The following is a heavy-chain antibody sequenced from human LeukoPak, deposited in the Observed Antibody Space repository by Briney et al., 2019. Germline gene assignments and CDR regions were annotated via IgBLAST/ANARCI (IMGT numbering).Heavy chain of an antibody. CDR1: GFTFSSSS. CDR2: ISSSSSYI. V-gene: IGHV3-21*01. Sequence: GGSLRLSCVASGFTFSSSSMNWVRQAPGKGLEWVSSISSSSSYIYYADSVKGRFTISRDNAKNSLYLQMNSLRAEDTAVYYCARSIMVYAKNTYYFDYWGQGTLVTVSS. D-gene: IGHD2-8*01. CDR3: ARSIMVYAKNTYYFDY. J-gene: IGHJ4*02.